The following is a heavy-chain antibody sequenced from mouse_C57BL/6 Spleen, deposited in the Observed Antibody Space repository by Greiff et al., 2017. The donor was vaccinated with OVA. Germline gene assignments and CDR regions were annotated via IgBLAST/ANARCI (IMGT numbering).Heavy chain of an antibody. CDR3: ARSPLLLPEYFDV. J-gene: IGHJ1*03. CDR1: GYSFTDYN. V-gene: IGHV1-39*01. D-gene: IGHD1-1*01. CDR2: INPNYGTT. Sequence: EVKLVESGPELVKPGASVKISCKASGYSFTDYNMNWVKQSNGKSLEWIGVINPNYGTTSYNQKFKGKATLTVDQSSSTAYMQLNSLTSEDSAVYYCARSPLLLPEYFDVWGTGTTVTVSS.